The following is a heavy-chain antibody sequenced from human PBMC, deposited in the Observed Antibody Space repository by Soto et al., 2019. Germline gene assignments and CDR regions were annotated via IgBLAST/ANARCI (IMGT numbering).Heavy chain of an antibody. CDR2: INAGNGNT. V-gene: IGHV1-3*01. CDR3: ARDPSYYGMDA. Sequence: VSWKASGYTFTSYAMHWVRQAPGQRLEWMGWINAGNGNTKYSQKFQGRVTITRDTSASTAYMELSSLRSEDTAVYYCARDPSYYGMDAWGQGTTVTVSS. J-gene: IGHJ6*02. CDR1: GYTFTSYA.